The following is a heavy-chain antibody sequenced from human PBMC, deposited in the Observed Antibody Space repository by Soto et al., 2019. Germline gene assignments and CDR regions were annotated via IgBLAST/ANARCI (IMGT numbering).Heavy chain of an antibody. Sequence: GGSLRLSCAASGFTFSSYAMHWVRQAPGKGLEWVAVISYDGSNKYYADSVKGRFTISRDNSKNTLYLQMNSLRAEDTVVYYCARGLSITIFGVVTAAFDYWGQGTLVTVSS. D-gene: IGHD3-3*01. J-gene: IGHJ4*02. CDR3: ARGLSITIFGVVTAAFDY. CDR1: GFTFSSYA. V-gene: IGHV3-30-3*01. CDR2: ISYDGSNK.